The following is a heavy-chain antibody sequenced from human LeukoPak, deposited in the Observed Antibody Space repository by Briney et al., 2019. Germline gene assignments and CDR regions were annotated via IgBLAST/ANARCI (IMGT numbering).Heavy chain of an antibody. CDR1: GYTFTSYY. V-gene: IGHV1-46*01. D-gene: IGHD6-13*01. Sequence: ASVKVSCKASGYTFTSYYMHWVRQAPGQGLEWMGIINPSGGSTSYAQKFQGRVTMTRDMSMSTVYMELSSLRSEDTAVYYCARAYRRVAAAYYYMDVWGKGTTVTVSS. J-gene: IGHJ6*03. CDR2: INPSGGST. CDR3: ARAYRRVAAAYYYMDV.